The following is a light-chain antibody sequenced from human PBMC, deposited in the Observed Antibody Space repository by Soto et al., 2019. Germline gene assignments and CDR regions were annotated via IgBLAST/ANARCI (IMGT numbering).Light chain of an antibody. CDR3: QFGTLVWT. CDR2: GAS. J-gene: IGKJ1*01. CDR1: QSVRDTY. V-gene: IGKV3-20*01. Sequence: EIVLTQSPGTLSLSPGERATLSCRASQSVRDTYLAWSQQKPGQPPRLLIYGASNRATAIPDRFSGSGSGTDFTLTVSRLEPEDFAVYYCQFGTLVWTFGQGTKVEIK.